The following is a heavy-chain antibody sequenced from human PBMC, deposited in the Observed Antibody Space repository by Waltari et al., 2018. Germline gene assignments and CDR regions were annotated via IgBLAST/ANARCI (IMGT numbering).Heavy chain of an antibody. D-gene: IGHD2-15*01. J-gene: IGHJ3*02. CDR3: ARDRYCSGGSCYSRVDAFDI. CDR2: IIPIFGTA. Sequence: QVQLVQSGAEVKKPGSSVKVSCKASGGTFSSYAISWVRQAPGQGLEWMGGIIPIFGTANYAQKFQGRVTITTDESTSTAYMELRSLRSEDTAVYYCARDRYCSGGSCYSRVDAFDIWGQGTMVTVSS. V-gene: IGHV1-69*05. CDR1: GGTFSSYA.